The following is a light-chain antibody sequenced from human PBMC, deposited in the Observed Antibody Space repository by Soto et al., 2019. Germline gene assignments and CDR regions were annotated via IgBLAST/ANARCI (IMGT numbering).Light chain of an antibody. J-gene: IGKJ4*01. CDR3: QRYDNWPLT. CDR1: QSVSSN. CDR2: GAS. V-gene: IGKV3-15*01. Sequence: EIVMTQSPATLSVSPGERATLSCRASQSVSSNLAWYQQKPGQAPRLLIYGASTRATGIPARFSGSGSGTEFSLTISSLQSEDFAVYYCQRYDNWPLTFGGGTKV.